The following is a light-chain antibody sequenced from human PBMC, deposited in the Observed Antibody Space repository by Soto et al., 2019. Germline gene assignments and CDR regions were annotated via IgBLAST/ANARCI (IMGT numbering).Light chain of an antibody. CDR2: DAS. V-gene: IGKV3-11*01. CDR1: QSVSSY. J-gene: IGKJ1*01. CDR3: QHRSNWPWA. Sequence: EIVLTQSPATLSLSPGERATLSCRASQSVSSYLAWYQQKPGQAPRLLIYDASNRASGIPDRFSGSGSGTDFTLTISSLEPEDFAVYYCQHRSNWPWAFGQGTKVEIK.